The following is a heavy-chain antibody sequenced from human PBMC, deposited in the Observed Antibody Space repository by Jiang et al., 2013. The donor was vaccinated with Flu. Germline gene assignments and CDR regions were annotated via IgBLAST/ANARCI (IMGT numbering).Heavy chain of an antibody. CDR3: ARDADRWYGMDV. D-gene: IGHD3-16*02. J-gene: IGHJ6*02. CDR2: IYYSGKH. Sequence: PPGKGLEWIGYIYYSGKHQLQPSLKSRVTISVDTSKNQFSLKLSSVTAADTAVYYCARDADRWYGMDVWGQGTTVTVSS. V-gene: IGHV4-59*01.